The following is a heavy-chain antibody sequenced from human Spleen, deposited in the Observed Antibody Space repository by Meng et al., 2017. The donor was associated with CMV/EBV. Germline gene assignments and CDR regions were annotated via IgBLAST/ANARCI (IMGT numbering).Heavy chain of an antibody. CDR1: GFIFSNYW. CDR2: IKGDGSEN. J-gene: IGHJ6*02. D-gene: IGHD6-6*01. V-gene: IGHV3-7*03. CDR3: TRTEAARPYYYYGMDV. Sequence: GGSLRLSCEASGFIFSNYWMTWARQAPGKGLEWVANIKGDGSENFYLDSVKGRFTISRDDSKNTAYLQMNSLKTEDTAVYYCTRTEAARPYYYYGMDVWGQGTTVTVSS.